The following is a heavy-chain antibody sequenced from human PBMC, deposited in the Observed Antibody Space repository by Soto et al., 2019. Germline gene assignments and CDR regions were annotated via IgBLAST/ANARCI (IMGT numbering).Heavy chain of an antibody. CDR1: GYTFTSYA. CDR2: INAGNGNT. Sequence: ASLKVSCNTSGYTFTSYAMHWVRHAPGQRLEWMGWINAGNGNTKYSQKFQGRVTITRDTSASTAYMELSSLRSEDTAVYYCARDAVHNNWGFVGDYFDYWGQGTLVTVSS. CDR3: ARDAVHNNWGFVGDYFDY. J-gene: IGHJ4*02. V-gene: IGHV1-3*01. D-gene: IGHD7-27*01.